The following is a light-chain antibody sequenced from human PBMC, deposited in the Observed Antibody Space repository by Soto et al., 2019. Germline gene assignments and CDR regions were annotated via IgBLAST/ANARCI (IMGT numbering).Light chain of an antibody. V-gene: IGKV1-39*01. CDR1: QSISSY. CDR2: AAS. Sequence: DMQMTQSPSSLSASVGDRVTITCRASQSISSYLNWYQQKPGKAPKLLIYAASRMQSGVSSRFSGSGSGTEFTLTINSLQPEDIGTYYCQQTYSTPLTSGGGTKVEIK. J-gene: IGKJ4*01. CDR3: QQTYSTPLT.